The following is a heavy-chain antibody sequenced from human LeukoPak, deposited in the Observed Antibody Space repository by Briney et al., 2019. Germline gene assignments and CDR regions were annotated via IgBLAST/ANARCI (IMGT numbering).Heavy chain of an antibody. CDR2: ISWNSGSI. V-gene: IGHV3-9*01. CDR3: AKDARPKYSSGLFDY. Sequence: PGGSLRLSCAASGFTFDDYAMHWVRQAPGKGLEWVSGISWNSGSIGYADSVKGRFTISRDNVKNSLYLQMNSLRAEDTALYYCAKDARPKYSSGLFDYWGQGTLVTVSS. CDR1: GFTFDDYA. J-gene: IGHJ4*02. D-gene: IGHD6-19*01.